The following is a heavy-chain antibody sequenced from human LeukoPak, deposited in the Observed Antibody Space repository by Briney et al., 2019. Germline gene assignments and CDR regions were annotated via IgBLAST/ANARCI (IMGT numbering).Heavy chain of an antibody. CDR2: INHSGST. CDR3: ARAPPYYDFWSGYPWRRWFDP. J-gene: IGHJ5*02. D-gene: IGHD3-3*01. V-gene: IGHV4-34*01. Sequence: SETLSLTCAVYGGSFSGYYWSWIRQPPGKGLEWIGEINHSGSTNYNPSLKSRVIISVDTSKNQFSLKLSSVTAADTAVYYCARAPPYYDFWSGYPWRRWFDPWGQGTLVTVSS. CDR1: GGSFSGYY.